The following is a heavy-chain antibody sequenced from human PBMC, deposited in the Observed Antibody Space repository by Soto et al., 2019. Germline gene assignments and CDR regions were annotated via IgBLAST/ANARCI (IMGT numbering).Heavy chain of an antibody. CDR1: ADSFSSYG. CDR2: IIPIFGTT. D-gene: IGHD3-3*01. V-gene: IGHV1-69*01. CDR3: ARVFPDGWVEPGVVRGYLET. J-gene: IGHJ5*02. Sequence: QVQLVQSGAEVKEPGSAVKVSCKAPADSFSSYGISWVRQAPGQGLEWMGGIIPIFGTTNYAEKFQGRVTITADESTNTAYMELSSLRSEDTALYYCARVFPDGWVEPGVVRGYLETWGRGTLVTVSS.